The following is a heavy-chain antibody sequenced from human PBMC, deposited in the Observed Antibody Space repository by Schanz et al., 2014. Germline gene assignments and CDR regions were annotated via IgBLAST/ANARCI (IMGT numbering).Heavy chain of an antibody. CDR1: GFTFSAYG. Sequence: VQLVESGGGVVQPGRSLRLSCAASGFTFSAYGMHWVRQAPGKGLEWVAVVCYDGSKKYYADSVKGRFTTSRDNSKNTMYLQMNSLRPEDTAVYYCAKQFLSYYFYGMDVWGQGTTVSVSS. J-gene: IGHJ6*02. CDR2: VCYDGSKK. CDR3: AKQFLSYYFYGMDV. V-gene: IGHV3-33*06.